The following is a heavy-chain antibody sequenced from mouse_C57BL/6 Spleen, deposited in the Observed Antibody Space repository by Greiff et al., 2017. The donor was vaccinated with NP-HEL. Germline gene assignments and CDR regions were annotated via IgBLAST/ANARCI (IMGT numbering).Heavy chain of an antibody. D-gene: IGHD3-2*02. CDR2: INPNNGGT. CDR1: GYTFTDYY. J-gene: IGHJ4*01. CDR3: ATAQATGYYYAMDY. V-gene: IGHV1-26*01. Sequence: EVQLQQSGPELVKPGASVKISCKASGYTFTDYYMNWVKQSHGKSLEWIGDINPNNGGTSYNQKFKGKATLTVDKSSSTAYMELRSLTSEDSAVYYCATAQATGYYYAMDYWGQGTSVTVSS.